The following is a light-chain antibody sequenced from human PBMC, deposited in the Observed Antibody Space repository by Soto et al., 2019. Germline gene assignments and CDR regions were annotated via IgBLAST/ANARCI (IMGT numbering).Light chain of an antibody. CDR3: RSYTSSSTLYVV. V-gene: IGLV2-14*01. J-gene: IGLJ2*01. Sequence: QSALTQPASVSGSPGQSITISCTGTSSDVGGYNYVSWYQQHPGKAPKLMIYDVSNRPSGVSNRFSGSKSGNTASLTISGLHAEDEADYYCRSYTSSSTLYVVFGGGTKLTVL. CDR2: DVS. CDR1: SSDVGGYNY.